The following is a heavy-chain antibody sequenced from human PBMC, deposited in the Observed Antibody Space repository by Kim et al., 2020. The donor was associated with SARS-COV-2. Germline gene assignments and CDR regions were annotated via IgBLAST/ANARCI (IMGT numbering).Heavy chain of an antibody. CDR3: TRGVTGTSPYY. D-gene: IGHD1-7*01. CDR1: GFTFTTYW. J-gene: IGHJ4*02. V-gene: IGHV3-7*03. CDR2: INQDGSDK. Sequence: GGSLRLSCAASGFTFTTYWMTWVRQAPGKGLEWVASINQDGSDKKYVDSVKGRFTISRDNARKSLYLQMNSLSADDTAVYYCTRGVTGTSPYYWGQGTL.